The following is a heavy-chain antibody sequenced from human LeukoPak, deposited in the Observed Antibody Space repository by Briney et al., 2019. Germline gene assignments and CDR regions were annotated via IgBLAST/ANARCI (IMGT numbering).Heavy chain of an antibody. Sequence: PGGSLRLSCAASGFTFSSYSMNWVRQAPGKGLEWVSSISSSSSYIYYADSVKGRFTISRDNSKNTLYLQMNSLRAEDTAVYYCAKPRITMIVVVRVDIWGQGTMVTVSS. J-gene: IGHJ3*02. CDR3: AKPRITMIVVVRVDI. V-gene: IGHV3-21*04. D-gene: IGHD3-22*01. CDR1: GFTFSSYS. CDR2: ISSSSSYI.